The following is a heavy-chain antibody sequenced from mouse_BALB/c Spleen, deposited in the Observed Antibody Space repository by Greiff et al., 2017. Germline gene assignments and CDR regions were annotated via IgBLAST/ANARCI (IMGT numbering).Heavy chain of an antibody. V-gene: IGHV5-4*02. J-gene: IGHJ1*01. CDR3: ARDRGHSPDGYCGFWYFDV. CDR2: ISDGGSYT. Sequence: EVKLMESGGGLVKPGGSLKFSCAASGFTFSDYYMYWVRQTPEKRLEWVATISDGGSYTYYPDSVKGRFTISRDNTKNNLYLQMSSLKSEDTAMYYCARDRGHSPDGYCGFWYFDVWGAGTTVTVSS. CDR1: GFTFSDYY. D-gene: IGHD2-3*01.